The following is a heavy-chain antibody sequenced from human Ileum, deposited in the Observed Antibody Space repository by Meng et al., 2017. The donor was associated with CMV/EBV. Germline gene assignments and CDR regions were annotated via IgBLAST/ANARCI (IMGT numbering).Heavy chain of an antibody. J-gene: IGHJ4*02. CDR3: AREHCTPTNWGFSCSRDFDY. Sequence: ASVKVSCKTSGYNFPAYYIHWVRQAPGQGLEWMGWINPNNGDTNYAQNFQGRITMTRDTSLTTAYMDLSGLRSDDTAVYYCAREHCTPTNWGFSCSRDFDYWGQGTRVTVSS. V-gene: IGHV1-2*02. D-gene: IGHD3-16*01. CDR1: GYNFPAYY. CDR2: INPNNGDT.